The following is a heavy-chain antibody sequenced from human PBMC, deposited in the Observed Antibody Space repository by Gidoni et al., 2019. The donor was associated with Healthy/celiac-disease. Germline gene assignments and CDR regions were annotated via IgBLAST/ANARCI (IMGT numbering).Heavy chain of an antibody. D-gene: IGHD6-13*01. CDR1: GYTFPSYY. CDR3: AATIAAAGLYYYYGMDV. Sequence: QVQLVQSGAEVKKPGASVKVSCKASGYTFPSYYMHWVRQAPGQGLEWMGIINPSGGSTSYAQKFQGRVTMTRDTSTSTVYMELSSLRSEDTAVYYCAATIAAAGLYYYYGMDVWGQGTTVTVSS. CDR2: INPSGGST. V-gene: IGHV1-46*03. J-gene: IGHJ6*02.